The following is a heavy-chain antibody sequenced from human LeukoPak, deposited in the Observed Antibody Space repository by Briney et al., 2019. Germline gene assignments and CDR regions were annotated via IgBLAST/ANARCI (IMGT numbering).Heavy chain of an antibody. V-gene: IGHV3-7*03. CDR2: MNRDGSEK. J-gene: IGHJ4*02. Sequence: PGGSLRLSCAASGFTFSSYWMSWVRQAPGKGLEWVANMNRDGSEKNYVDSIKGRFTISRDNAANSLYLQMNSLRAEDTAVYYCAKETKVHVAVADYWGQGALVTVSS. D-gene: IGHD6-19*01. CDR1: GFTFSSYW. CDR3: AKETKVHVAVADY.